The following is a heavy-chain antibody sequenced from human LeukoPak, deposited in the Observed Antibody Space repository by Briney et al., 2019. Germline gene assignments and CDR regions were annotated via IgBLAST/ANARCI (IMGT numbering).Heavy chain of an antibody. CDR1: GYTFTSYD. J-gene: IGHJ4*02. Sequence: ASVKVSCKASGYTFTSYDINWVRQATGQGLEWMGWMNPNSGNTGYAQKFQGRLTMTWDTSITTAYMELSSLRSEDTAIYYCAREFRRDEYRGQGTLVTVSS. CDR2: MNPNSGNT. D-gene: IGHD2/OR15-2a*01. V-gene: IGHV1-8*01. CDR3: AREFRRDEY.